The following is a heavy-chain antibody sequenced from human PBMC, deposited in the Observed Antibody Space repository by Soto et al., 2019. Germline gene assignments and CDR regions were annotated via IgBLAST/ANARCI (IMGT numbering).Heavy chain of an antibody. CDR1: GYTFTSYD. V-gene: IGHV1-8*01. CDR3: ARGLINNSNQYYDFWSGYLKNYYYYYMDV. J-gene: IGHJ6*03. Sequence: ASVKVSCKASGYTFTSYDINWVRQATGQGLEWMGWMNPNSGNTGYAQKFQGRVTMNRNTSISTAYMELSSLRTEDTAVYYCARGLINNSNQYYDFWSGYLKNYYYYYMDVWGKGTTVTVSS. CDR2: MNPNSGNT. D-gene: IGHD3-3*01.